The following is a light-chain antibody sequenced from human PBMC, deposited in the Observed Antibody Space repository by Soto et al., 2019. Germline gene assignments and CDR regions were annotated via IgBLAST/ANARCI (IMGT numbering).Light chain of an antibody. CDR2: DVA. Sequence: VVIPEFAATLSLCPGKRATLACRASQNISTYLIGYQQHPRQEPRLLIYDVANRATGIPARFSGSGSGADFSLTISSLEPEDFGVYYCQQRSHWPRTFGQGTKVDI. J-gene: IGKJ1*01. CDR3: QQRSHWPRT. CDR1: QNISTY. V-gene: IGKV3-11*01.